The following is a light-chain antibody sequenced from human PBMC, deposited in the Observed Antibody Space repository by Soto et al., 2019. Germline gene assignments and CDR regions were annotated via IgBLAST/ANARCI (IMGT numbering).Light chain of an antibody. CDR3: SSYTSSTTNYV. Sequence: QSVLTQPASVSGSPGQSITISCTGTSSDVGGYNYVSWYQQHPGKAPKLMIYEVSTRPSGISNRFSGSKSGNTASLTISGLKADDDADYYCSSYTSSTTNYVCGIGTKLTVL. CDR2: EVS. J-gene: IGLJ1*01. CDR1: SSDVGGYNY. V-gene: IGLV2-14*01.